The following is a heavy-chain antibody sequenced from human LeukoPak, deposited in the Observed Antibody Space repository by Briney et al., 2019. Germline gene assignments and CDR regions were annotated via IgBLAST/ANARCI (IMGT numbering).Heavy chain of an antibody. J-gene: IGHJ4*02. CDR2: INPSGGST. V-gene: IGHV1-46*01. CDR3: IYDSSGYYYDY. CDR1: GYTFTSYY. D-gene: IGHD3-22*01. Sequence: ASVKVSCKASGYTFTSYYMHWVRQAPGQGLEWMGIINPSGGSTSYAQKFQGRVTMTRDTSTSTVYMEPSSLRSEDTAVYYCIYDSSGYYYDYWGQGTLVTVSS.